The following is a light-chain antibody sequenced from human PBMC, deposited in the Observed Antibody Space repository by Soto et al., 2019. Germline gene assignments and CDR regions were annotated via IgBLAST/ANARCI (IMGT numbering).Light chain of an antibody. CDR3: CSYAGSYTFYV. Sequence: QSALTQPGSVSGSPGQSVTISCTGSSSDVGGYDYVSWYQHRPGTAPKLLIYDVTMRPSGVPDRFSGSKSANTASLTISGLQAEDEADYYCCSYAGSYTFYVFGTGTKLTVL. J-gene: IGLJ1*01. V-gene: IGLV2-11*01. CDR2: DVT. CDR1: SSDVGGYDY.